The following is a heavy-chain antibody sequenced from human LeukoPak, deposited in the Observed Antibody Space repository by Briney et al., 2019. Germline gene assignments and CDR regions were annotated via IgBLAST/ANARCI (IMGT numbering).Heavy chain of an antibody. CDR3: ARGARKGDDYGGFFDY. CDR1: GFTFSNYG. D-gene: IGHD4-23*01. CDR2: ISYDGSNK. Sequence: QPGGSLRLSCAASGFTFSNYGMHWVRQAPGKGPEWVTLISYDGSNKYYTDSVKGRFTISRDKSKNTLYLQMNSLRVEDTAVYYCARGARKGDDYGGFFDYWGQGTLVTVSS. V-gene: IGHV3-30*03. J-gene: IGHJ4*02.